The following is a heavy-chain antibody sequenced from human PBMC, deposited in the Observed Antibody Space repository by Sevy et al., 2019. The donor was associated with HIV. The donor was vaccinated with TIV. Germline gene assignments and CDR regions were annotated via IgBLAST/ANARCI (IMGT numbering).Heavy chain of an antibody. CDR1: GYSFTSYW. Sequence: GESRKISCKGSGYSFTSYWIGWVRQMPGKGLEWMGIIYPSDSDTTYSPSFQGQVTISADKSINTTYLQWSSLKASDTAMYYCARRGGYIWDNYRYDAFDIWGQGTMVTVSS. J-gene: IGHJ3*02. CDR2: IYPSDSDT. CDR3: ARRGGYIWDNYRYDAFDI. V-gene: IGHV5-51*01. D-gene: IGHD3-16*02.